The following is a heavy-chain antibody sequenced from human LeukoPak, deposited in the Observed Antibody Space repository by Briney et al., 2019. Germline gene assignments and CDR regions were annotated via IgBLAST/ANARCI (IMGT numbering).Heavy chain of an antibody. J-gene: IGHJ5*02. D-gene: IGHD6-19*01. CDR2: INPNSGGT. CDR3: AKSVAGPQNWFDP. CDR1: GYTFTGYY. Sequence: ASVKVSRKASGYTFTGYYMHWVRQAPGQGLEWMGWINPNSGGTNYAQKFQGRVTMTRDTSISTAYMELSRLRSDDTAVYYCAKSVAGPQNWFDPWGQGTLVTVSS. V-gene: IGHV1-2*02.